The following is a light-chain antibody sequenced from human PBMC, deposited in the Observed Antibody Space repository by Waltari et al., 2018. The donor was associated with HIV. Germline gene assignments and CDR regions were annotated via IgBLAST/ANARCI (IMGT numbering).Light chain of an antibody. CDR3: AAWDDSLNVV. CDR1: SSNIGSDT. CDR2: SNN. J-gene: IGLJ2*01. V-gene: IGLV1-44*01. Sequence: QSVLTQPPSASGTPGQRVTISCSGSSSNIGSDTVNWYQQLPGTAPKLLIYSNNQRPSGVPARCSGSKSGTSAALASSGLQSEDEADYYCAAWDDSLNVVFGGGTKLTVL.